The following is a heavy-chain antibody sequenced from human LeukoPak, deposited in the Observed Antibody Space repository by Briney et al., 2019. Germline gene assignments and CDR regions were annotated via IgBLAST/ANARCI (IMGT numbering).Heavy chain of an antibody. J-gene: IGHJ5*02. D-gene: IGHD2-15*01. V-gene: IGHV1-18*04. CDR1: GYTFTSYG. CDR2: ISAYNGNT. Sequence: ASVKVSCKASGYTFTSYGISWVRQAPGQGLEWMGWISAYNGNTNYAQKLQGRVTVTTDTSTSTAYMELRSLRSDDTAVYYCARPTSVVVVAASPLTPPWFDPWGQGTLVTVSS. CDR3: ARPTSVVVVAASPLTPPWFDP.